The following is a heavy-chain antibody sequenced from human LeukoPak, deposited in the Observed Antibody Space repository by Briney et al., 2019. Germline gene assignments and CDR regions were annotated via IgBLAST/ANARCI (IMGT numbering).Heavy chain of an antibody. CDR1: GFTFSSYW. CDR2: INSDGSST. D-gene: IGHD6-6*01. Sequence: PGGSLRLSCAASGFTFSSYWMHWVRQAPGKGLAWVSRINSDGSSTIYADSVKGRFTISRDNAKNTLYLQMHSLRAEDTAVYYCARGAARLGSDYWGQGTLVTVSS. V-gene: IGHV3-74*01. J-gene: IGHJ4*02. CDR3: ARGAARLGSDY.